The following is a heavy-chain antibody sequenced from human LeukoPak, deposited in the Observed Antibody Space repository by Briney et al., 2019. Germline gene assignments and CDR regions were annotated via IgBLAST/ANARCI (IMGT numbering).Heavy chain of an antibody. V-gene: IGHV3-48*04. CDR3: ARDIVGATGDAFDI. CDR2: IDLSGSTL. Sequence: GGSLRLSCAASGFTFSDYTMNWVRQAPGKGLEWVSYIDLSGSTLYYVDSVKGRFTISRDNAKNSLYLQMNSLRAEDTAVYYCARDIVGATGDAFDIWGQGTMVTVSS. J-gene: IGHJ3*02. CDR1: GFTFSDYT. D-gene: IGHD1-26*01.